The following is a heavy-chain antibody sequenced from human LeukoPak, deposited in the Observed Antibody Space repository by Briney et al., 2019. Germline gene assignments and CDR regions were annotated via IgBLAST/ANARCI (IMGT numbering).Heavy chain of an antibody. D-gene: IGHD3-10*01. V-gene: IGHV4-59*08. CDR2: IYYSGST. CDR3: ARAHYYGSGKGYFDY. Sequence: SETLPLTCTVSGGSISSYYWSWIRQPPGKGLEWIGYIYYSGSTNYNPSLKSRVTISVDTSKNQFSLKLSSVTAADTAVYYCARAHYYGSGKGYFDYWGQGTLVTVSS. CDR1: GGSISSYY. J-gene: IGHJ4*02.